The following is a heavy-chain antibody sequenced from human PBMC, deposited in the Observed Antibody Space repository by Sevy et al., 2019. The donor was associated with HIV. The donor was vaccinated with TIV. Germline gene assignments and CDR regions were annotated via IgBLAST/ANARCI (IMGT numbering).Heavy chain of an antibody. Sequence: GGCLRLSCAASGFTFSSYDMHWVRQATGKGLERVSAIGTAGDPYYPGSVKGRFTISRENAKNSLYLQMNSLRAGDTAVDYCARGGSYYDRCEDCYGMDVWGQGTTVSVSS. J-gene: IGHJ6*02. CDR1: GFTFSSYD. D-gene: IGHD3-22*01. CDR2: IGTAGDP. CDR3: ARGGSYYDRCEDCYGMDV. V-gene: IGHV3-13*05.